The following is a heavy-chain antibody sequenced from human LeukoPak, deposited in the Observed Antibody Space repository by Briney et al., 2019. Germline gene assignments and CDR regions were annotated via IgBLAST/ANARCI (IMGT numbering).Heavy chain of an antibody. CDR1: GFTFSSYA. CDR2: IPYDGTHK. CDR3: AKDQIFRITMVLYGMDV. V-gene: IGHV3-30-3*01. Sequence: PGKSLRLSCAASGFTFSSYAMHWVRQAPGKGLEWVAVIPYDGTHKYYADSVKGRFTISRDNSKNTLYLQMNSLRAEDTAVYYCAKDQIFRITMVLYGMDVWGQGTTVTVSS. J-gene: IGHJ6*02. D-gene: IGHD3-10*01.